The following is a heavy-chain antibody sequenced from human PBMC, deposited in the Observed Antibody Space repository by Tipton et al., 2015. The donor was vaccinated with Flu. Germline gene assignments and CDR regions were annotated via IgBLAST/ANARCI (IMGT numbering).Heavy chain of an antibody. CDR2: IYYSGST. Sequence: TLSLTCTVSGGSISSYYWSWIRQPPGKGLEWIGYIYYSGSTNYNPSLKSRVTISVDTSKNQFSLKLSSVTAADTAVYYCARVGDYGSFGFDSRGQGTPVTVSS. J-gene: IGHJ4*02. CDR3: ARVGDYGSFGFDS. D-gene: IGHD4-17*01. CDR1: GGSISSYY. V-gene: IGHV4-59*01.